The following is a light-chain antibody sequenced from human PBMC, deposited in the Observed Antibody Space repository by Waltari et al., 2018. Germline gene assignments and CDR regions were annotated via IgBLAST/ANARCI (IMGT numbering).Light chain of an antibody. CDR1: QSISSN. CDR2: GAS. CDR3: QHYNNWPPLT. J-gene: IGKJ4*01. Sequence: EIVMTQSPATLSVSPGDRATLSCRASQSISSNLAWYQQRPGQAPRLLLYGASTRASDIPDRFSGRGSGTDFTLTISSLQSEDFAVYYCQHYNNWPPLTFGGGTKVDVK. V-gene: IGKV3-15*01.